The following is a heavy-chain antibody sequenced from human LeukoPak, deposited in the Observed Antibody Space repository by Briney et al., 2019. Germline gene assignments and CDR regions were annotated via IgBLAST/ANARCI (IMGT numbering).Heavy chain of an antibody. CDR2: IRYDGSNK. Sequence: PAGSLSLSCAASGFTFSSYGMHWVRQAPGKGLEWVAFIRYDGSNKYYADSVKGRFTISRDNSKNTLYLQMNSLRAEDTAVYYCAKENRYRRFLELIYWGQGTLVTVSS. J-gene: IGHJ4*02. CDR3: AKENRYRRFLELIY. V-gene: IGHV3-30*02. D-gene: IGHD3-3*01. CDR1: GFTFSSYG.